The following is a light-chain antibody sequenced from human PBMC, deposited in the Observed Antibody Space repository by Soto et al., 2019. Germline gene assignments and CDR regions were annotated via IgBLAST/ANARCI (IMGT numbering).Light chain of an antibody. J-gene: IGLJ3*02. CDR1: SSDVGGYNY. CDR2: EVS. Sequence: QSALTQPASVSGSPGQSITISCTGTSSDVGGYNYVSWYQQHPGKAPTIMIYEVSNRPSGVSNRFSGSKSGNTASLTISGLQAEDEADYYCCSYTSSRTLVFGGGTQLTVL. V-gene: IGLV2-14*01. CDR3: CSYTSSRTLV.